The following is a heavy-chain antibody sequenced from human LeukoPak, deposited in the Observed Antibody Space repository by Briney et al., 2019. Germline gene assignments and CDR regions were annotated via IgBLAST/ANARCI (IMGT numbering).Heavy chain of an antibody. J-gene: IGHJ4*02. D-gene: IGHD1-26*01. V-gene: IGHV1-2*02. CDR1: GYTFTGYY. CDR3: ARGSSGSYLGPFSSPNFDY. Sequence: ASVKVSCKASGYTFTGYYMHWVRQAPGQGLEWMGWINLNSGGTNYAQKFQGRVTMTRDTSISTAYMELSRLRSDDTAVYYCARGSSGSYLGPFSSPNFDYWGQGTLVTVSS. CDR2: INLNSGGT.